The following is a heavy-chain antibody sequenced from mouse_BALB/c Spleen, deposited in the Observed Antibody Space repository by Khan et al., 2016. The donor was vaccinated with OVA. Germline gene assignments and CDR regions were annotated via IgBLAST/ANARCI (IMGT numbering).Heavy chain of an antibody. CDR1: GYSITSDYA. J-gene: IGHJ2*01. Sequence: EVQLQESGPGLVKPSQSLSLTCTVTGYSITSDYAWNWIGQFPGNKLEWMGYISYSGNTNYKPYLRSRISITRDTSKNQFFLQLNSVTTEDTATYYCARVYGGDFDYGGQGTTLTVSS. V-gene: IGHV3-2*02. CDR2: ISYSGNT. D-gene: IGHD1-1*01. CDR3: ARVYGGDFDY.